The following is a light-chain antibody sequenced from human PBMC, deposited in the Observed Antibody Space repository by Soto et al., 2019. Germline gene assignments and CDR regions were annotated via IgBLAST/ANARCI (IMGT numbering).Light chain of an antibody. Sequence: QSLLTQPASVSGSPGQSITVSCTGTISDVGAYDYVSWYQHHPGKAPKLIIYEVTNRPSGVSNRFSGSKSGNTASLTISGLQAEDEADYYCKSYTRSTKYVFGTGTKVTVL. CDR3: KSYTRSTKYV. CDR1: ISDVGAYDY. CDR2: EVT. V-gene: IGLV2-14*01. J-gene: IGLJ1*01.